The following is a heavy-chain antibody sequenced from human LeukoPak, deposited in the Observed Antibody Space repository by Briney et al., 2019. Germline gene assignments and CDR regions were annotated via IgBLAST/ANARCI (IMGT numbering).Heavy chain of an antibody. D-gene: IGHD3-22*01. CDR3: TRRYNYDGSGYYYVRDAFDI. CDR2: ISSKAYGETT. Sequence: GGSLELSCDVSGIPSSSYTMNRVRPAPGEGAGWVGFISSKAYGETTKNAASVKGRFTISRDDSRSIAYLQMNSLKTEDTAVYYCTRRYNYDGSGYYYVRDAFDIWGQGTMVTVSS. CDR1: GIPSSSYT. V-gene: IGHV3-49*04. J-gene: IGHJ3*02.